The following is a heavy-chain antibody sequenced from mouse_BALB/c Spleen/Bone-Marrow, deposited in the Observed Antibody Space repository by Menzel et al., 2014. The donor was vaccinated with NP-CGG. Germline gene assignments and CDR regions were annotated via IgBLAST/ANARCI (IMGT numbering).Heavy chain of an antibody. D-gene: IGHD2-3*01. CDR1: GYTFTSYW. CDR3: TRTYEYFDY. V-gene: IGHV1-69*02. CDR2: IYPSDNYT. Sequence: VQLQQSGAELVRPGASVNLSCKTSGYTFTSYWINWVKQRPGQGLEWIGNIYPSDNYTNYNQKFKDKATLTVDISSTTAYMQLSSPTSEDSAVYYCTRTYEYFDYWGQGTTLTVSS. J-gene: IGHJ2*01.